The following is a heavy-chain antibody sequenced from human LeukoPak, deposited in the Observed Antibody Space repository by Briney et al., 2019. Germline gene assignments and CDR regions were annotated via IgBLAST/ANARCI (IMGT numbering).Heavy chain of an antibody. CDR1: GGSISSNNW. J-gene: IGHJ4*02. Sequence: SGTLSLTCAVSGGSISSNNWWGWVRPPPGKGLEWIGEIYHSGSPNYNPSLKSRVTISVDKSRNHFSLNLSSVTAADTAVYYCARVNINNWHSCDYWGQETLVTVSS. CDR2: IYHSGSP. D-gene: IGHD1-1*01. V-gene: IGHV4-4*02. CDR3: ARVNINNWHSCDY.